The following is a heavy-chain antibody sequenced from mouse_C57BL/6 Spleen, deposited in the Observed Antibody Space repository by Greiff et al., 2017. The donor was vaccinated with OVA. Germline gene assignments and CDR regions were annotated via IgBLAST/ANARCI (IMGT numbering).Heavy chain of an antibody. CDR2: IRRTSSNYAT. Sequence: DVHLVESGGGLVQPKGSLKLSCAASGFTFNTYAMHWVRQAPGKGLEWVARIRRTSSNYATYYADSVKDRFTISRDDSQSMLDLQKNNLKTEDTAVYYGVREGYYGSSYAYWGQGTLVTVSA. J-gene: IGHJ3*01. CDR3: VREGYYGSSYAY. D-gene: IGHD1-1*01. V-gene: IGHV10-3*01. CDR1: GFTFNTYA.